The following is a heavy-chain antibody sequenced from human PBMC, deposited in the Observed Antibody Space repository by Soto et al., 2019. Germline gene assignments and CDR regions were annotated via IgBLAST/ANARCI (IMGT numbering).Heavy chain of an antibody. J-gene: IGHJ4*02. D-gene: IGHD6-19*01. CDR3: ARDGRSSGWYLH. V-gene: IGHV1-18*01. Sequence: ASVKVSCKASGYTFTSYGLSWVRQAPGQGLEWMGWISADNGNTNYAQKLQGRVTMTTDTSTSTAYMELRSLTSDDTAVYYCARDGRSSGWYLHWGQGILVTVSS. CDR2: ISADNGNT. CDR1: GYTFTSYG.